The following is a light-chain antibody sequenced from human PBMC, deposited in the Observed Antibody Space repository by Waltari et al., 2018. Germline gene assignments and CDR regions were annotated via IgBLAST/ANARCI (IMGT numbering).Light chain of an antibody. CDR1: SGDVGGSTS. J-gene: IGLJ2*01. CDR3: CSYAANKVV. CDR2: DVS. V-gene: IGLV2-11*01. Sequence: QSDLTQPRSVSGFPEQSVTISCPGSSGDVGGSTSVPWYQQIPGKAPKLIIYDVSKRPSGVPDRFSGSMSDNTASLTVSGLQAEDEADYFCCSYAANKVVFGGGTRLTVL.